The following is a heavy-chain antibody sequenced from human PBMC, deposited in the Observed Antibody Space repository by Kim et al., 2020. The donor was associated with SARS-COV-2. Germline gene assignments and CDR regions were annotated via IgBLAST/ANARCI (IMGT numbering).Heavy chain of an antibody. J-gene: IGHJ6*02. Sequence: ADSVKGRFTISGDNSKNTLYLQMSSLRAEDTAVYYCVNAIADYYYYGMDVWGQGTTVTVSS. D-gene: IGHD6-13*01. CDR3: VNAIADYYYYGMDV. V-gene: IGHV3-64D*09.